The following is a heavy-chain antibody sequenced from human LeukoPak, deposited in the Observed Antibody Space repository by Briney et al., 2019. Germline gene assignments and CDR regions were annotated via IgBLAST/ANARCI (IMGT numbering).Heavy chain of an antibody. D-gene: IGHD3-3*01. V-gene: IGHV4-39*01. CDR1: GGSISSSSYY. CDR3: ARPNPYYDFWSGPFDY. Sequence: SGTLSLTCTVSGGSISSSSYYWGWIRQPPGKGLGWIGSIYYSGSTYYNPSLKSRVTISVDTSKNQFSLKLSSVTAADTAVYYCARPNPYYDFWSGPFDYWGQGTLVTVSS. J-gene: IGHJ4*02. CDR2: IYYSGST.